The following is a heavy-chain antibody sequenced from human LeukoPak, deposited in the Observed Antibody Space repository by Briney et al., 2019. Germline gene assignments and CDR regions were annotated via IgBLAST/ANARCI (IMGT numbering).Heavy chain of an antibody. CDR3: ARGAVVVPAAMVFWYFDL. Sequence: GGSLRLSCAASGFTFSDYYMSWIRQAPGKGLEWVSYISSSGSTIYYADSVKGRFTISRDNAKNSLYLQMNSLRAEDTAVYYCARGAVVVPAAMVFWYFDLWGRGTLVTVSS. J-gene: IGHJ2*01. V-gene: IGHV3-11*04. D-gene: IGHD2-2*01. CDR2: ISSSGSTI. CDR1: GFTFSDYY.